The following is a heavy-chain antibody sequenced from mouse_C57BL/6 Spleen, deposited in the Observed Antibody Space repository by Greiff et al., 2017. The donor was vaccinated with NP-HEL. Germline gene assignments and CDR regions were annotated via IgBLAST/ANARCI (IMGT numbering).Heavy chain of an antibody. CDR3: ARKFITTREDAMDY. V-gene: IGHV1-55*01. D-gene: IGHD1-1*01. Sequence: QVQLKQPGAELVKPGASVKMSCKASGYTFTSYWITWVKQRPGQGLEWIGDIYPGSGSTNYNEKSKSKATLTVDTSSSTAYMQLSSLTSEDSAVYYCARKFITTREDAMDYWGQGTSVTVSS. CDR2: IYPGSGST. J-gene: IGHJ4*01. CDR1: GYTFTSYW.